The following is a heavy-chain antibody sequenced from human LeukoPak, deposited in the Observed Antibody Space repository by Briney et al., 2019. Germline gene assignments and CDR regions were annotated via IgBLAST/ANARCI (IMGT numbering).Heavy chain of an antibody. CDR1: GFTFSSYS. Sequence: GGSLRLSCAASGFTFSSYSMNWVRQAPGKGLEWVSSISSSSSYIYYADSVKGRFTISRDNSKNTLYLQMNSLRAEDTAVYYCAKSQYYYDSSGVDYWGQGTLVTVSS. D-gene: IGHD3-22*01. CDR2: ISSSSSYI. J-gene: IGHJ4*02. CDR3: AKSQYYYDSSGVDY. V-gene: IGHV3-21*01.